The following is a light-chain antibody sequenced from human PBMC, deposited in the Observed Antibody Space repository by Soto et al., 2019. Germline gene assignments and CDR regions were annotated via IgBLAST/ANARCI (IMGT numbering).Light chain of an antibody. CDR1: QSVSSNF. J-gene: IGKJ1*01. Sequence: EIVLTQSPGTLSLSLGERATLSCRASQSVSSNFLAWYQQKPGQAPRLLIYGASSRATGIPDRFSGSGSGTDFTLTISRLEPEDFAVYYCQQYGSSRPWTFGQGTKVDIK. CDR2: GAS. CDR3: QQYGSSRPWT. V-gene: IGKV3-20*01.